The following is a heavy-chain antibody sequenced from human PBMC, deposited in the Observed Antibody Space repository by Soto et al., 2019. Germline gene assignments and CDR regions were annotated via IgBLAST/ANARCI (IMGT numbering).Heavy chain of an antibody. Sequence: QVQLVQSGAEVKKPGSSVKVSCKASGGTFSSYAISWVRQAPGQGLEWMGGIIPIFGTANYAQKFQGRVTITADESTSTAYMELSSLRSEDTAVYYCARDTDYGDDYYYDGMDVWGQGTTVTVAS. CDR2: IIPIFGTA. CDR3: ARDTDYGDDYYYDGMDV. V-gene: IGHV1-69*12. J-gene: IGHJ6*02. D-gene: IGHD4-17*01. CDR1: GGTFSSYA.